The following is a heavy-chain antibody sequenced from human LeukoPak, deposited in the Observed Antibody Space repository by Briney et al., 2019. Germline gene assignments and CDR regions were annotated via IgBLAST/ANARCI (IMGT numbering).Heavy chain of an antibody. CDR2: FYDSGST. Sequence: PSETLSLTCTVSGYSISGYYWSWIRQAPGKGLEWIGYFYDSGSTNYNPSVRSRVTISVDTSKNQFSLRLTSVTAADTAVYYCGRGIVGSTENFWGQGTRVTVSS. V-gene: IGHV4-59*01. CDR3: GRGIVGSTENF. CDR1: GYSISGYY. J-gene: IGHJ4*02. D-gene: IGHD1-26*01.